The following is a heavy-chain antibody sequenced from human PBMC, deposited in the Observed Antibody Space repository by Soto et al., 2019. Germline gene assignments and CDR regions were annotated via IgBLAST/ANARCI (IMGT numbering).Heavy chain of an antibody. CDR2: IRQDGSEK. CDR3: ARERWLTAFDI. Sequence: AGSLRLSCAACGFTFSSYWMSWVRQAPGKGLEWVANIRQDGSEKYYVDSVKGRFTISRDNAKNSLYLQMNSLRAEDTAVYFCARERWLTAFDIWGQGTMVTVSS. CDR1: GFTFSSYW. D-gene: IGHD5-12*01. V-gene: IGHV3-7*01. J-gene: IGHJ3*02.